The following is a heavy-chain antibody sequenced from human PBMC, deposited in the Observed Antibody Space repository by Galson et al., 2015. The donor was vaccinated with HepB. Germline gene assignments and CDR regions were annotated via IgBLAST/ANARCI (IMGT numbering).Heavy chain of an antibody. CDR1: GFPLSTYW. Sequence: SLRLSCAASGFPLSTYWMSWVRQAPGKGLEWVANIKQDGSEKYYVDSVKGRFTISRDNAKKSLYLQMNSLRAEDTAVYYCARNLGYYYYYMDGWGKGTTVTVSS. D-gene: IGHD3-16*01. V-gene: IGHV3-7*01. J-gene: IGHJ6*03. CDR2: IKQDGSEK. CDR3: ARNLGYYYYYMDG.